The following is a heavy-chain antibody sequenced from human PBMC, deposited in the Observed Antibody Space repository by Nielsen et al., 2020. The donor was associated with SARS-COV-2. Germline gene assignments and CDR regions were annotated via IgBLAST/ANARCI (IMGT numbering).Heavy chain of an antibody. J-gene: IGHJ5*02. CDR2: IIPIFGTA. V-gene: IGHV1-69*01. CDR3: AREGGYCSSTSCYGWFDP. D-gene: IGHD2-2*01. Sequence: WVRQAPGQGLEWMGWIIPIFGTANYAQKYQGRVTITADESTSTAYMELSSLRSEDTAVYYCAREGGYCSSTSCYGWFDPWGQGTLVTVSS.